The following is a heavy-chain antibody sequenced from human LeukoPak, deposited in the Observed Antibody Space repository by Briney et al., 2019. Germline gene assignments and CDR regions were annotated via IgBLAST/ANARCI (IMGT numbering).Heavy chain of an antibody. CDR1: GGSISSYY. D-gene: IGHD3-16*01. CDR3: ARFEGEPFFDY. Sequence: PSETLSLTCTVSGGSISSYYWSWIRQPPGKGLEWIGYIYYSGSTNYSPSLKSRVTISIHTSKNQFSLKLSSVTAADTAVYYCARFEGEPFFDYWGQGALVTVSS. J-gene: IGHJ4*02. V-gene: IGHV4-59*01. CDR2: IYYSGST.